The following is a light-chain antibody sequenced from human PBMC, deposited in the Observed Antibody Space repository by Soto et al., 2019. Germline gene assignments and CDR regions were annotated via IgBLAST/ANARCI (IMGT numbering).Light chain of an antibody. CDR3: SSFTSSGTL. V-gene: IGLV2-14*01. CDR2: EVS. J-gene: IGLJ3*02. Sequence: QSVLTQPATVSGSPGQPITISCTGTSSDVGGYDYVSWYQQHPGKVPKLIIYEVSIRASGVSNRFSASKSANTASLNISGLQPEDEADYYCSSFTSSGTLFGGGTKLTVL. CDR1: SSDVGGYDY.